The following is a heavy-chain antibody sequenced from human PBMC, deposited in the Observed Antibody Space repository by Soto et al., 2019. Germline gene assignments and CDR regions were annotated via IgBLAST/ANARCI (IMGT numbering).Heavy chain of an antibody. V-gene: IGHV4-31*03. CDR2: IYDSESA. CDR3: ARASSSSSAADY. J-gene: IGHJ4*02. Sequence: QVQLQESGPGLVKPSQTLSLTCSVSGESINSGGYYWSWIRHHPGKGLEWIGDIYDSESAYYNPSLKSRVTISMDTSKNHFAMRLSSVTAADTAVYYCARASSSSSAADYWGQGTQVTVSS. D-gene: IGHD6-6*01. CDR1: GESINSGGYY.